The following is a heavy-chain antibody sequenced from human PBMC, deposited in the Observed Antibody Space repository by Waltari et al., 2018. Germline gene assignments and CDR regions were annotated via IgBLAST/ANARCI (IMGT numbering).Heavy chain of an antibody. D-gene: IGHD2-21*01. CDR1: GYTFTSYY. J-gene: IGHJ4*02. CDR3: ARAGEGY. V-gene: IGHV1-46*01. CDR2: INPRGGSK. Sequence: QVQLVQSGAEVKKPGASVKVSCKASGYTFTSYYMHWGRQAPGHGLEWMGIINPRGGSKRHPQKLQCRVTMTRDTSTSTVYMELSSLRSEDTAVYYCARAGEGYWGQGTLVTVSS.